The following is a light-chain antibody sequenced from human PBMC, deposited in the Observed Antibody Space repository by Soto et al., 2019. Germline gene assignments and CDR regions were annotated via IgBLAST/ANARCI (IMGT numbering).Light chain of an antibody. V-gene: IGLV2-14*01. J-gene: IGLJ3*02. Sequence: QSVLTQPASVSGSPGQSITISCTGTASDIGNYNYVSWYQQHPGKAPKLIIYGVSNRPSGVSNRFSGSKAGNAASLTISGLQAEDEADYYCSSYTAYTTLWVFGGGTK. CDR2: GVS. CDR3: SSYTAYTTLWV. CDR1: ASDIGNYNY.